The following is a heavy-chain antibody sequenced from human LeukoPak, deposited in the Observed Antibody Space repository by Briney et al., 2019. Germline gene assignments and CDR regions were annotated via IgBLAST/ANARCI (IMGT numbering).Heavy chain of an antibody. Sequence: GASVTVSCKASGYTFTSYDVNWVRQATGQGLEWMGWMNPNSGNTGYAQKFQGRVTITRNTSISTAYMQLSSLRSEDTAVYYCARRVSYGDFDYWGQGTLVTVSS. J-gene: IGHJ4*02. D-gene: IGHD4-17*01. CDR3: ARRVSYGDFDY. CDR2: MNPNSGNT. CDR1: GYTFTSYD. V-gene: IGHV1-8*01.